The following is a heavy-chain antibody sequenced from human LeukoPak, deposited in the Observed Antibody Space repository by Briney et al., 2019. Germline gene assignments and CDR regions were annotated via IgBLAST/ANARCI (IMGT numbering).Heavy chain of an antibody. CDR3: ARRYSNYYLFDY. J-gene: IGHJ4*02. Sequence: SGTLSLTCTFSGGSIPCGGYCGSWIRQHRGEGLEWIGYIYYSGCTYYHPSIKSRVTISVDTSKNQFSLKLSSVTATDTAVYYCARRYSNYYLFDYWGQGTLVTVSS. CDR2: IYYSGCT. D-gene: IGHD4-11*01. V-gene: IGHV4-31*03. CDR1: GGSIPCGGYC.